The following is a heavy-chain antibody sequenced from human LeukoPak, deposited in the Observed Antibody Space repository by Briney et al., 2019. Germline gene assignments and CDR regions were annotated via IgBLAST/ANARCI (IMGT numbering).Heavy chain of an antibody. V-gene: IGHV1-3*01. CDR2: INAGNGNT. CDR1: GYTFTSYA. Sequence: ASVKVSCKASGYTFTSYAMHWVRQAPGQRLEWMGWINAGNGNTKYSQKFRGRVTITRDTSASTAYMELSSLRSEDTAVYYCARDRILTAYFDYWGQGTLVTVSS. J-gene: IGHJ4*02. CDR3: ARDRILTAYFDY. D-gene: IGHD3-9*01.